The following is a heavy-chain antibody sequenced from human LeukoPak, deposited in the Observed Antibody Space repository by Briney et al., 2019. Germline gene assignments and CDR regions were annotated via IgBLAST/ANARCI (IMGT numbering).Heavy chain of an antibody. CDR2: IKQDGSEK. Sequence: GGSLRLSCAASGFTFSSYWMSWVRQAPGKGLEWVANIKQDGSEKYYVDSVKGRFTISRDNAKNSLYLQMNSLRAEDTAVYYCARDRGYGPDAFDIWGQGTMVTVSS. CDR1: GFTFSSYW. CDR3: ARDRGYGPDAFDI. D-gene: IGHD5-18*01. V-gene: IGHV3-7*01. J-gene: IGHJ3*02.